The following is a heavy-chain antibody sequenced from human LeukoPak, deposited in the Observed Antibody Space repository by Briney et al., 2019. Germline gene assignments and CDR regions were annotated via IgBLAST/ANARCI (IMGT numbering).Heavy chain of an antibody. CDR3: ARESRIQRVWSGYPRGFDP. CDR1: GYTFTGYY. CDR2: IIPILGTA. V-gene: IGHV1-69*16. J-gene: IGHJ5*02. D-gene: IGHD3-3*01. Sequence: ASVKVSFKASGYTFTGYYMHWVRQAPGQGREWMGGIIPILGTANYAQKFQGRVTLITDESTSKAYMELRSLRSEDTAVYYCARESRIQRVWSGYPRGFDPWGQGTLVTVSS.